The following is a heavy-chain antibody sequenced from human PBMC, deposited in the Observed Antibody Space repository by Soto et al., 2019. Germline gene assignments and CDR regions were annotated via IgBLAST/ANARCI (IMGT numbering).Heavy chain of an antibody. Sequence: ASVKVSCKASGYTFTGYYMHWVRQAPGQGLEWMGWINPNSGGTNYAQKFQGWVTMTRDTSISTAYMELSRLRSDDTAVYYCARSGPSRGYGYRVQSWDYYGMDVWGQGTTVTVSS. D-gene: IGHD5-18*01. CDR1: GYTFTGYY. J-gene: IGHJ6*02. V-gene: IGHV1-2*04. CDR3: ARSGPSRGYGYRVQSWDYYGMDV. CDR2: INPNSGGT.